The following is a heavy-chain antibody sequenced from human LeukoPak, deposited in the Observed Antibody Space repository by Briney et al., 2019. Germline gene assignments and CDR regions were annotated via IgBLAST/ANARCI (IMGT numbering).Heavy chain of an antibody. V-gene: IGHV3-23*01. J-gene: IGHJ4*02. Sequence: PGGSLRLNCAASGFTFSSYAMSWVRQAKGKGLEWVSAISGSGGSTYYADSVKGRFTTSRDNSKNTLYLQMNSLTAEDTAVYYCAKPRSYDFWSGSGFDYWGQGTLVTVSS. CDR1: GFTFSSYA. CDR3: AKPRSYDFWSGSGFDY. D-gene: IGHD3-3*01. CDR2: ISGSGGST.